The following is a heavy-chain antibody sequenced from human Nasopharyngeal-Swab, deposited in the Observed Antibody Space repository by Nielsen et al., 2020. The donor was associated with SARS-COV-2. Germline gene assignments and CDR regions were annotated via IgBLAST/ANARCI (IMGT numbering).Heavy chain of an antibody. Sequence: GESLKISCAASGFTFSDYYMNWVRQAPGKGLEWVSYISSSSSTIYYADSVKGRFTISRDNAKNSLYLQMNSLRDEDTAVYYCARETMGDYIWGSYRYSLDYWGQGTLVTVSS. J-gene: IGHJ4*02. D-gene: IGHD3-16*02. CDR2: ISSSSSTI. V-gene: IGHV3-48*02. CDR1: GFTFSDYY. CDR3: ARETMGDYIWGSYRYSLDY.